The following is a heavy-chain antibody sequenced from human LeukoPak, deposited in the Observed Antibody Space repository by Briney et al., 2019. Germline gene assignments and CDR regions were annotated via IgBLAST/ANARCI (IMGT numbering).Heavy chain of an antibody. J-gene: IGHJ3*02. CDR2: IIPIFGTA. V-gene: IGHV1-69*13. CDR1: GGTFSSYA. Sequence: SVKVSCKASGGTFSSYAISWVRQAPGQGLEWMGGIIPIFGTANYAQKFQGRVTITADESTSTAYMELSSLRSEDTAVYYCASPPRLGCELLNDAFDIWGQGTMVTVSS. CDR3: ASPPRLGCELLNDAFDI. D-gene: IGHD1-26*01.